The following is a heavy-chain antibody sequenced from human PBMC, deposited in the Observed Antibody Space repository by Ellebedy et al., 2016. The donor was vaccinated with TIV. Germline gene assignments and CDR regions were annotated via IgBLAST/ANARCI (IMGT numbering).Heavy chain of an antibody. Sequence: GGSLRLXXEASGFSFSNYWMSWVRQGPGKGLEWVANMKQDGSEKFYVDSVNGRFTISRDNAKNSLYLHLSSLRTEDTAVYYCARLNWGRFAFDFWGQGTLVTVSS. D-gene: IGHD7-27*01. CDR3: ARLNWGRFAFDF. CDR2: MKQDGSEK. CDR1: GFSFSNYW. V-gene: IGHV3-7*01. J-gene: IGHJ5*01.